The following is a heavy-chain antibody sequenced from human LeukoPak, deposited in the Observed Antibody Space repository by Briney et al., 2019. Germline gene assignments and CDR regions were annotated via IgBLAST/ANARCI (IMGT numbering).Heavy chain of an antibody. CDR2: ISGDGGST. D-gene: IGHD6-19*01. V-gene: IGHV3-43*02. CDR1: GLTFDDYA. J-gene: IGHJ4*02. Sequence: PGGSLRLSCAASGLTFDDYAMHWVRQAPGKGLEWVSLISGDGGSTYYADPVKGRFTISRDNSKNSLYLQMNSLRTEDTALYYCAKAGSGWYMEWYYFDYWGQGTLVTVSS. CDR3: AKAGSGWYMEWYYFDY.